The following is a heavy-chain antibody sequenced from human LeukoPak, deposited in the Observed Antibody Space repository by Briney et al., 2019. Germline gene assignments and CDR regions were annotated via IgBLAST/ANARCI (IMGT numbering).Heavy chain of an antibody. Sequence: PGGSLRLSCAASGFTFSSYDMTWVRQAPGRGLEWVSSIRPSGDNTYYGDSVKGRFTISRDNSKNTLYLQMNSPRAEDTAVYYCAKVSDVIVGLSYYFDYWGQGTLVTVSS. V-gene: IGHV3-23*01. J-gene: IGHJ4*02. CDR2: IRPSGDNT. CDR1: GFTFSSYD. D-gene: IGHD1-26*01. CDR3: AKVSDVIVGLSYYFDY.